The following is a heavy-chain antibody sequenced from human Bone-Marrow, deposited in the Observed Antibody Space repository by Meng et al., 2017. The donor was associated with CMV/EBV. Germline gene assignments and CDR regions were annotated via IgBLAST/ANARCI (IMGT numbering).Heavy chain of an antibody. CDR3: ARGKWVGATSWIAFGY. V-gene: IGHV4-59*12. Sequence: SETLSLTCTVSGGSISSYYWSWIRQPPGKGLEWIGYIYYSGSTNYNPSLKSRVTISVDTSKNQFSLKLSSVTAADTAVYYCARGKWVGATSWIAFGYWGQGTLVTVSS. J-gene: IGHJ4*02. CDR2: IYYSGST. D-gene: IGHD1-26*01. CDR1: GGSISSYY.